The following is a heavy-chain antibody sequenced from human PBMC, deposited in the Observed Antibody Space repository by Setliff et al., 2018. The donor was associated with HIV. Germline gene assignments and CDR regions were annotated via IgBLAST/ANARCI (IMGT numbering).Heavy chain of an antibody. CDR1: GFTFSGSA. D-gene: IGHD1-26*01. V-gene: IGHV3-73*01. CDR3: TRQERGSYTKGDAFDI. CDR2: IRSKANSYAT. J-gene: IGHJ3*02. Sequence: PGGSLRLSCAASGFTFSGSAMHWVRQASGKGLEWVGRIRSKANSYATAYAASVKGRFTISRDDSKNTAYLQMNSLKTEDTAVYYCTRQERGSYTKGDAFDIWGQGTMVTVSS.